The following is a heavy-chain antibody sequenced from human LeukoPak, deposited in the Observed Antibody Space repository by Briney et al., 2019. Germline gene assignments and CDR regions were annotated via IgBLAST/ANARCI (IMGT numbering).Heavy chain of an antibody. V-gene: IGHV3-48*03. CDR3: ARAYGNFDY. J-gene: IGHJ4*02. CDR2: INISGSSM. Sequence: GGSLRLSCAASGFTFRSYEMNWVRQAPGKGLEWVSYINISGSSMYYADSVKGRFTISRDNAKNSLSLQMNSLRAEDTAVYYCARAYGNFDYWGQGTLVTVSS. D-gene: IGHD3-10*01. CDR1: GFTFRSYE.